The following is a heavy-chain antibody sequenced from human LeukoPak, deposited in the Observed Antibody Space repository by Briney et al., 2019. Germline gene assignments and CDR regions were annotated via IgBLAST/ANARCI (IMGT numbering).Heavy chain of an antibody. D-gene: IGHD4-17*01. J-gene: IGHJ4*02. CDR3: ARDLYGDYSFDY. CDR2: ISYDGRNR. CDR1: GFTFSNYG. Sequence: GGSLRLSCAASGFTFSNYGIHWVRQAPGKGLEWVTFISYDGRNRHYVDSVKGRFPISRDNAKNSLYLQMNSLRAEDTAIYYCARDLYGDYSFDYWGQGTLVTVSS. V-gene: IGHV3-30*03.